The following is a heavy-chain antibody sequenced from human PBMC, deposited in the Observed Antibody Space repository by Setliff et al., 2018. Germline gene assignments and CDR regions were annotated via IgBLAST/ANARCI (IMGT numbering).Heavy chain of an antibody. CDR1: GFTFSSFA. D-gene: IGHD2-21*01. V-gene: IGHV3-23*01. CDR2: INDSAGST. J-gene: IGHJ4*02. CDR3: AKDLTQHNY. Sequence: PSETLSLSCAASGFTFSSFAMTWVRQAPGRGLQWVSVINDSAGSTYYADSVKGRFTISRDNSKNTLYLQMNSLRAEDTAFYYCAKDLTQHNYWGQGTLVTVSS.